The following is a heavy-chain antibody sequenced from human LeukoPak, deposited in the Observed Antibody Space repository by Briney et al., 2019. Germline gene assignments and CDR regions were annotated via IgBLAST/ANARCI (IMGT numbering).Heavy chain of an antibody. Sequence: PGGSLRLSCATSGFSFSAYGMHWVRQAPGKGLEWVAYIWYDASNKDYASSVKGRFTISRDSSKSTVYLQMNSLRPEDTAVYYCVRDLLGLPHKYFDACGNGTPVTVSS. CDR2: IWYDASNK. V-gene: IGHV3-30*02. CDR1: GFSFSAYG. D-gene: IGHD3-16*01. J-gene: IGHJ4*03. CDR3: VRDLLGLPHKYFDA.